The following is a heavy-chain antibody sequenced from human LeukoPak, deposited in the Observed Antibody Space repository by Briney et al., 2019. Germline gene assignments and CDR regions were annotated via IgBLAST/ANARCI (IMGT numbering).Heavy chain of an antibody. J-gene: IGHJ4*02. CDR2: ISGSGGST. Sequence: GGSLRLSCAASGFTISTYAMSWVRQAPGKGLEWVSAISGSGGSTYYADSVKGRFTISRDNSKNTLYLQMNSLRAEDTAVYYCAKDLFAMTQWEQLGYWGQGTLVTVSS. D-gene: IGHD1-26*01. CDR1: GFTISTYA. V-gene: IGHV3-23*01. CDR3: AKDLFAMTQWEQLGY.